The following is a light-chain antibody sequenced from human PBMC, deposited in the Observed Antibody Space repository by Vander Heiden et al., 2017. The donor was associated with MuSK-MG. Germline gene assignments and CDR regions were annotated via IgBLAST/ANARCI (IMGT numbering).Light chain of an antibody. CDR2: YVS. CDR1: GGDIGGFNY. CDR3: CSYTVNSTLVV. J-gene: IGLJ2*01. Sequence: HSALTQPASVAGFPGQSITITCTGTGGDIGGFNYVSWYHHHPGTVPKLMIYYVSYRPSGVSCRFSGSKSGNTASLTISGLQAEDEGDYYCCSYTVNSTLVVFGGGTKLTVL. V-gene: IGLV2-14*03.